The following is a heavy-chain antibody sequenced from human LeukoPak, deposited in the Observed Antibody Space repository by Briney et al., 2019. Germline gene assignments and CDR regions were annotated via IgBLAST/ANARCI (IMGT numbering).Heavy chain of an antibody. D-gene: IGHD6-6*01. CDR3: ARRIATRPWSPPFDY. J-gene: IGHJ4*02. CDR1: GSTFSSYS. CDR2: ISGGGENT. Sequence: GGSLRLSRVASGSTFSSYSMTWVRQAPGKGLEWVSAISGGGENTYYADSVKGRFIISRDNSKNTLYLQMHSLRAEDTAVYYCARRIATRPWSPPFDYWGQGTLVTVSS. V-gene: IGHV3-23*01.